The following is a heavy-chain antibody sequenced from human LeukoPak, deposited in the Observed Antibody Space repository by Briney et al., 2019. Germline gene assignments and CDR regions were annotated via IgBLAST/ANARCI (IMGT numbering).Heavy chain of an antibody. V-gene: IGHV4-59*11. J-gene: IGHJ5*02. Sequence: SETLSLTCTVSGGSISNHYWSWIRQPPGKGLEWIGYIHYSGSTNYNPSLKSRVTISVDTSKNQFSLKLTSVTAADTAVYYCARDFGRGYCSTTSCFVPWFDPWGQETLVTVSS. CDR2: IHYSGST. CDR1: GGSISNHY. D-gene: IGHD2-2*01. CDR3: ARDFGRGYCSTTSCFVPWFDP.